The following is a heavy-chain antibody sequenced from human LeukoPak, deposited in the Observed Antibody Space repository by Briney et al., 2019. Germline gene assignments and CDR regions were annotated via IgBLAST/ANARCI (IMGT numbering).Heavy chain of an antibody. D-gene: IGHD2-21*01. Sequence: PLQTLSLTCTVSGGSITSGSYYWTWIRQSAGGGREWIVRVYPNGNTNYNPSLKSRVAISVDTSSTQFSLDLTSVTAADTAVYYCARGSCGVDCPGYNWFDPWGQGTLVTVSS. J-gene: IGHJ5*02. CDR2: VYPNGNT. V-gene: IGHV4-61*02. CDR3: ARGSCGVDCPGYNWFDP. CDR1: GGSITSGSYY.